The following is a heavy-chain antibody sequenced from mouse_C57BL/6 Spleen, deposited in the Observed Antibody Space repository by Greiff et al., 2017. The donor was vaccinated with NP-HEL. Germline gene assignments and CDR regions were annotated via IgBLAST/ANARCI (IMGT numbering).Heavy chain of an antibody. CDR2: IYPRSGNT. V-gene: IGHV1-81*01. D-gene: IGHD4-1*01. CDR1: GYTFTSYG. Sequence: QVQLKESGAELARPGASVKLSCKASGYTFTSYGISWVKQRTGQGLEWIGEIYPRSGNTYYNEKFKGKATLTADKSSSTAYMELRSLTSEDSAVYFCARKLGWAMDYWGQGTSVTVSS. CDR3: ARKLGWAMDY. J-gene: IGHJ4*01.